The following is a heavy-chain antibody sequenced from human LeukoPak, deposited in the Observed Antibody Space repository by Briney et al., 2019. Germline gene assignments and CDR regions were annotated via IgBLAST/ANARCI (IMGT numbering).Heavy chain of an antibody. CDR2: IYYSGST. V-gene: IGHV4-59*08. J-gene: IGHJ3*02. Sequence: SETLSLTCTVSGGSISSYYWSWIRQPPGKGLEWIGYIYYSGSTNYNPSLKSRVTISVDTSKNQFSLKLSSVTAADTAVYYCAIHPIDCRRGSCYNVAFDIWGQGTMVTVSS. CDR3: AIHPIDCRRGSCYNVAFDI. CDR1: GGSISSYY. D-gene: IGHD2-15*01.